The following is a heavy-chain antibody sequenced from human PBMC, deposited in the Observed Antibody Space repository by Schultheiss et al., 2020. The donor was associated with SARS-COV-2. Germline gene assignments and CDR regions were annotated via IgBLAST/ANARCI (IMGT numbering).Heavy chain of an antibody. D-gene: IGHD6-19*01. Sequence: GESLKISCAASGFTFSSYWMHWVRQAPGKGLEWVSAISGSGGSTYYADSVKGRFTISRDNSKNTLYLQMNSLRAEDTAVYYCARVSDSGWYGYYFDYWGQGTLVTVSS. CDR2: ISGSGGST. J-gene: IGHJ4*02. CDR1: GFTFSSYW. V-gene: IGHV3-23*01. CDR3: ARVSDSGWYGYYFDY.